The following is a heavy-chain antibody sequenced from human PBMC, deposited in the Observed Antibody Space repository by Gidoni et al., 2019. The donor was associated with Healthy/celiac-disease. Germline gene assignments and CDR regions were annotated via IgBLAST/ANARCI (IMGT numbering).Heavy chain of an antibody. CDR2: INPSGGST. J-gene: IGHJ4*02. Sequence: QVQLVQSGAEVKKPGVSVKVSCKASGYPFTSHYMHWVRQAPGQGLEWMGIINPSGGSTSYAQKFQGRVTMTRDTSTSTVYMELSSLRSEDTAVYYCAGEGRAYCGGDCYRGAFDYWGQGTLVTVSS. CDR3: AGEGRAYCGGDCYRGAFDY. CDR1: GYPFTSHY. V-gene: IGHV1-46*01. D-gene: IGHD2-21*02.